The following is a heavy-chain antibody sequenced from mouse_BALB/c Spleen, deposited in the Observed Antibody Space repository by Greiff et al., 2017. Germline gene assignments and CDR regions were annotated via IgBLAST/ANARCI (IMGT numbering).Heavy chain of an antibody. CDR2: ISYSGST. CDR1: GYSITSDYA. Sequence: EVQLVESGPGLVKPSQSLSLTCTVTGYSITSDYAWNWIRQFPGNKLEWMGYISYSGSTSYNPSLKSRISITRDTSKNQFFLQLNSVTTEDTATYYCARDYYGRSLDVWGAGTTVTVSS. CDR3: ARDYYGRSLDV. V-gene: IGHV3-2*02. J-gene: IGHJ1*01. D-gene: IGHD1-1*01.